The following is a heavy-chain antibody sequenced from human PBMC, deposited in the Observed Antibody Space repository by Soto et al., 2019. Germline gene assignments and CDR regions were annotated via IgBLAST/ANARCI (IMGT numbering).Heavy chain of an antibody. CDR2: INPNSGGT. CDR3: AYSGYEEVDCSYYYVRDV. V-gene: IGHV1-2*02. CDR1: GYTFTGYY. D-gene: IGHD5-12*01. J-gene: IGHJ6*01. Sequence: ASVKASCKASGYTFTGYYMHWVRQAPGQELEWMGWINPNSGGTNYAQKFQGRVTMTRGTSISTAYMELSRLRSDDTAVYYCAYSGYEEVDCSYYYVRDVWGRGTTITVAS.